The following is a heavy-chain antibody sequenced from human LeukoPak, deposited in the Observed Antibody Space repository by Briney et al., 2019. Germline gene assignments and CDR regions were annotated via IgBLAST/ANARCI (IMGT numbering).Heavy chain of an antibody. V-gene: IGHV3-15*01. CDR1: GSTFTNTW. CDR2: IKSKADGGTP. CDR3: YTDIKKIAAGGTVC. J-gene: IGHJ4*02. Sequence: PGGSLRLSCAASGSTFTNTWMSWVRQAPGKGLEWVGRIKSKADGGTPDYAAPVKGRFTISRDDSKNTLYLQMDSLKTEDTGVYYCYTDIKKIAAGGTVCWGQGTLVTVSS. D-gene: IGHD6-13*01.